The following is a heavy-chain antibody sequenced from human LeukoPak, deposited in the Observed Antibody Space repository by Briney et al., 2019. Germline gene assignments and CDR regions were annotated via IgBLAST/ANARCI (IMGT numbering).Heavy chain of an antibody. CDR3: ARGDVYRTYYMDV. D-gene: IGHD5-12*01. J-gene: IGHJ6*03. V-gene: IGHV4-38-2*02. CDR1: AYSISSGYY. Sequence: SETLSLTCTVSAYSISSGYYWGWIRQPPGKGLEWIGSLSHSGSTYYNPSLKSRVTISVDTSKNQFSLRLRSVTAADTAVYYCARGDVYRTYYMDVWGKGTTVTVSS. CDR2: LSHSGST.